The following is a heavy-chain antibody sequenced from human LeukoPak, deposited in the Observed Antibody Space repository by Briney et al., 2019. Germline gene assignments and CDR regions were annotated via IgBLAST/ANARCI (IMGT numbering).Heavy chain of an antibody. CDR2: ISTSGSTI. CDR1: GFTFSNYE. Sequence: PGGSLRLSCAASGFTFSNYEMNWARQAPGKGLEWVSYISTSGSTIYYADSVKGRFTISRDNAKNSLYLQMNSLRAEDTAVYYCARDGPAYYDSSGYSDYWGRGILVTVSS. CDR3: ARDGPAYYDSSGYSDY. D-gene: IGHD3-22*01. V-gene: IGHV3-48*03. J-gene: IGHJ4*02.